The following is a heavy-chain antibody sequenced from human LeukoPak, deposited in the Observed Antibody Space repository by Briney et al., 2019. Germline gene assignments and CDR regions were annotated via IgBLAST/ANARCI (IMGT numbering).Heavy chain of an antibody. CDR3: ARNGYSYGPSFDY. Sequence: PSETLSLTCTVSGGSISTYYWSWIRQPPGKGLEWIGYIYYSGSTNYNPSLKSRVTISTDTFKNQFSLKLSSVTAADTAVYYCARNGYSYGPSFDYWGQGTLVTVSS. CDR1: GGSISTYY. J-gene: IGHJ4*02. CDR2: IYYSGST. V-gene: IGHV4-59*08. D-gene: IGHD5-18*01.